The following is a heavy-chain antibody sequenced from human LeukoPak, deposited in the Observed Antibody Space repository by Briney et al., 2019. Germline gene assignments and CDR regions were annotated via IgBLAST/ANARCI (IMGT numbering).Heavy chain of an antibody. Sequence: SQTLSLTCTVSGGSISSGSYYWSWIRQPAGKGLEWIGRIYTSGSTNYNPSLKSRVTISVDTSENQFSLKQSSVTAPNPAVYYFARIRAGGSYYPGYYYSMAVWGKGTTVTVSS. CDR2: IYTSGST. V-gene: IGHV4-61*02. J-gene: IGHJ6*03. D-gene: IGHD1-26*01. CDR1: GGSISSGSYY. CDR3: ARIRAGGSYYPGYYYSMAV.